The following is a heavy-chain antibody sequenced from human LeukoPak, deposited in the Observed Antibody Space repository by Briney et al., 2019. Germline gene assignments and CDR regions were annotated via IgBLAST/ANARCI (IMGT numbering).Heavy chain of an antibody. CDR2: ISYEGSIT. V-gene: IGHV3-30*03. J-gene: IGHJ4*02. Sequence: GGSLRLSCAASGFTFSSYGMHWVRQAPGKGLEWVAVISYEGSITYYADSVKGRFAISRDSSQNTLYLQMSSLRAEDTAVYYCARDLPGYYDSSGYYYWGQGTLVTVSS. D-gene: IGHD3-22*01. CDR1: GFTFSSYG. CDR3: ARDLPGYYDSSGYYY.